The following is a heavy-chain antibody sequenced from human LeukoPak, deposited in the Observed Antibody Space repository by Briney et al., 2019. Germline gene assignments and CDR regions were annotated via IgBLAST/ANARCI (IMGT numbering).Heavy chain of an antibody. D-gene: IGHD4-23*01. V-gene: IGHV4-38-2*01. CDR3: ATVATVVSDDAFDI. CDR1: GYSTSSGYY. Sequence: SETLSLTCAVSGYSTSSGYYWGWIRQPPGKGLEWIGSIYHSGSTYYNPSLKSRVTISVDTSKNQFSLKLSSVTAADTAVYYCATVATVVSDDAFDIWGQGTMVTVSS. CDR2: IYHSGST. J-gene: IGHJ3*02.